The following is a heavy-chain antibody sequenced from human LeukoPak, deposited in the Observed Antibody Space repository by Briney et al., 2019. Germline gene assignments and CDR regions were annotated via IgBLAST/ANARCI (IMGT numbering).Heavy chain of an antibody. J-gene: IGHJ5*02. Sequence: GVSLRLSCAASRFTFSSFAMNWVRQAPGKGLEWVSYISSSSSTIYYADSVKGRFTISRDNAKNSLFLQMNSLRDEDTAVYYCAASPYCSGAVCPPPWGQGTLVTVSS. CDR1: RFTFSSFA. CDR2: ISSSSSTI. D-gene: IGHD2-15*01. CDR3: AASPYCSGAVCPPP. V-gene: IGHV3-48*02.